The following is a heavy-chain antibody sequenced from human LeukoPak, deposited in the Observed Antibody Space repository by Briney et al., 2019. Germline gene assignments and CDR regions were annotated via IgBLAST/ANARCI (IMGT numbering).Heavy chain of an antibody. V-gene: IGHV3-74*01. Sequence: GGSLRLSCAASGFTFSSYWMHWVRQAPGKGLVWVSRINSDGSSTSYADSVKGRFTISRDNAKNTLYLQMNSLRAEDTAVYHCAYSYGYGDLGYWGQGTLVTVSS. CDR2: INSDGSST. CDR3: AYSYGYGDLGY. D-gene: IGHD5-18*01. J-gene: IGHJ4*02. CDR1: GFTFSSYW.